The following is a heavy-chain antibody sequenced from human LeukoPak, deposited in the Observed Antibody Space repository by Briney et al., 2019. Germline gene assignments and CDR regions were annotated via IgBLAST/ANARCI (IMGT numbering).Heavy chain of an antibody. CDR3: AAGRPYSLLDY. CDR1: GSSPTELS. CDR2: FDVIDGET. V-gene: IGHV1-24*01. Sequence: ASVKVSCTVSGSSPTELSLYWVRQAPGKGLEWMGGFDVIDGETFYAQKFQGRVTMTEDSSTDTAYMELSSLRSDDTALYYCAAGRPYSLLDYWGQGTLVTVSS. D-gene: IGHD5-18*01. J-gene: IGHJ4*02.